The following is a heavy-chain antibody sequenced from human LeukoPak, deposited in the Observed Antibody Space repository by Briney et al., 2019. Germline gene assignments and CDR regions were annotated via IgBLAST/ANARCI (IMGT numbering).Heavy chain of an antibody. V-gene: IGHV4-61*02. J-gene: IGHJ4*02. Sequence: PSETLSLTCTVSGGSISSGSYYWSWIRQPAGKGLEWIGRIYTSGSTNYNPSLKSRVTISVDTSKNQFSLKLSSVTAADTAVYYCARGGGNSQGVHYFDYWGQGTLVTVSS. CDR2: IYTSGST. CDR3: ARGGGNSQGVHYFDY. D-gene: IGHD4-23*01. CDR1: GGSISSGSYY.